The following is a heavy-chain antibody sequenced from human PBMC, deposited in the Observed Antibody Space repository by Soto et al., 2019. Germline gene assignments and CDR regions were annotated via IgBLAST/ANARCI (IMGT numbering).Heavy chain of an antibody. CDR1: GGSISNFY. Sequence: SETLSLTCTVSGGSISNFYWSWIRQPPGKGLEWIGYISYSGNTNYNPSLKSRVSISVDTSKNQLSLNLTSVTAADTAVYYCARAPMVLSRSYFYAGGRGTPVTVSS. J-gene: IGHJ4*02. V-gene: IGHV4-59*01. D-gene: IGHD2-8*01. CDR2: ISYSGNT. CDR3: ARAPMVLSRSYFYA.